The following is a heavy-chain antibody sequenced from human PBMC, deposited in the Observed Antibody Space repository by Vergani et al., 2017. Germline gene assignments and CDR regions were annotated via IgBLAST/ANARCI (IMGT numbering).Heavy chain of an antibody. CDR2: IYYSGST. J-gene: IGHJ4*02. D-gene: IGHD6-13*01. Sequence: QVQLQESGPGLVKPSETLSLTCTVSGGSVSSGSYYWSGIRQPPGKGLEWIGYIYYSGSTNYNPSLKSRVTISVDTSKNQFSLKLSSVTAADTAVYYCARGSWYWGVFDDWGQGTLVTVSS. V-gene: IGHV4-61*01. CDR1: GGSVSSGSYY. CDR3: ARGSWYWGVFDD.